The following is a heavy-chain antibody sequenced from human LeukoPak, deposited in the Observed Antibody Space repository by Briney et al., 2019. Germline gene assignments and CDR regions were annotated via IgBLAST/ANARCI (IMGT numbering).Heavy chain of an antibody. CDR3: ARGSLRRAFGYFQH. V-gene: IGHV1-2*02. Sequence: GASVKVSCKASGYTFTGYYMHWVRQAPGQGLEWMGWINPNSGGTNYAQKFQGRVTMTRDTSISTAYMELSRLRSDDTAVYYCARGSLRRAFGYFQHWGQGTLVTVSS. D-gene: IGHD3-3*01. CDR2: INPNSGGT. J-gene: IGHJ1*01. CDR1: GYTFTGYY.